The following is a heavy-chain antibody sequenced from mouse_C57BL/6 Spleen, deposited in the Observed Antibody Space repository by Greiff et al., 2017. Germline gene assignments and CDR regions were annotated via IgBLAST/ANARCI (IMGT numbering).Heavy chain of an antibody. Sequence: VQLQQSGPELVKPGASVKISCKASGYSFTGYYMNWVKQSPEKSLEWIGEINPSTGGTTYNQKFKAKATLTVDKSSSTAYMQLKSLTSEDSAVYYSARGLSAMDYWGQGTSVTVSS. J-gene: IGHJ4*01. CDR3: ARGLSAMDY. CDR1: GYSFTGYY. D-gene: IGHD3-2*02. CDR2: INPSTGGT. V-gene: IGHV1-42*01.